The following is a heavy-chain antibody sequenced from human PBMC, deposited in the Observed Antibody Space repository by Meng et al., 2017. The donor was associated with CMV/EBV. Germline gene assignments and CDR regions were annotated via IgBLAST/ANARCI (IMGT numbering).Heavy chain of an antibody. Sequence: GSLRLSCTVSGVSISSYYWSWIRQPPGKGLEWIGYIYYSGSTNYNPSLKSRVTISVDTSKNQFSLKLSSVTAADTAVYYCARGRTIFDAFDIWGQGTMVTVSS. J-gene: IGHJ3*02. CDR2: IYYSGST. D-gene: IGHD3-3*01. CDR1: GVSISSYY. V-gene: IGHV4-59*01. CDR3: ARGRTIFDAFDI.